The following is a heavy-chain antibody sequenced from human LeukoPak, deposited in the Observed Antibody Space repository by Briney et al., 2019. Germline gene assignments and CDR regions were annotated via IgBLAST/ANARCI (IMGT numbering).Heavy chain of an antibody. Sequence: ASVKFSCKASGGTFSSYAISWVRQAPGQGLEWMGGIIPIFGTTNYAQKLQGRVTITADESTSTAYMELSSLRSEDTAVYYCASRTYTYDSSGYYRRNYYFDYWGQGTLVTVSS. CDR3: ASRTYTYDSSGYYRRNYYFDY. J-gene: IGHJ4*02. CDR1: GGTFSSYA. CDR2: IIPIFGTT. D-gene: IGHD3-22*01. V-gene: IGHV1-69*13.